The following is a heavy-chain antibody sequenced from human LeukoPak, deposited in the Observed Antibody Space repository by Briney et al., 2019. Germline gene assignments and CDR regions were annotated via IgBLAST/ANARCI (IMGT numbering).Heavy chain of an antibody. Sequence: SQTLSLTCTVSGGSIGSGDYYWSWIRQPPGKGLEWIGSIYYSGSTYYNPSLKSRVTISVDTSKNQLSLKLGSVTAADTAVYYCARASVVAAGGPWFDPWGQGTLVTVSS. J-gene: IGHJ5*02. CDR2: IYYSGST. V-gene: IGHV4-30-4*01. CDR3: ARASVVAAGGPWFDP. CDR1: GGSIGSGDYY. D-gene: IGHD2-15*01.